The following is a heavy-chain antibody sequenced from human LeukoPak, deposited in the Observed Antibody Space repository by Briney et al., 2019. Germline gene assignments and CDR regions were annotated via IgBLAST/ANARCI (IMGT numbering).Heavy chain of an antibody. J-gene: IGHJ4*02. CDR3: AKANWVSNADAVW. V-gene: IGHV1-2*02. CDR2: INPNSGGT. Sequence: PVASVKVSCKASGYTFTGYYMHSVRQARGRGLEWVGLINPNSGGTNYAQKFQGRVTMTRYTSITTAYMELSRLRSDDTAIYYCAKANWVSNADAVWWGQGTQVTVS. D-gene: IGHD3-16*01. CDR1: GYTFTGYY.